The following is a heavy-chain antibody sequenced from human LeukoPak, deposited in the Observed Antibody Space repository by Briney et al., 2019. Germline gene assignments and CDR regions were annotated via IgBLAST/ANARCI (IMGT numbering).Heavy chain of an antibody. V-gene: IGHV3-53*01. J-gene: IGHJ6*02. Sequence: PGGSLRLSCAASGFTVSSNYMSWVRQAPGKGLEWVSVIYSGGSTYYADSVKGRFTISRDNSKNTLCLQMNSLRAEDTAVYYCARADGGSYLDYYYGMDVWGQGTTVTVSS. CDR3: ARADGGSYLDYYYGMDV. D-gene: IGHD1-26*01. CDR1: GFTVSSNY. CDR2: IYSGGST.